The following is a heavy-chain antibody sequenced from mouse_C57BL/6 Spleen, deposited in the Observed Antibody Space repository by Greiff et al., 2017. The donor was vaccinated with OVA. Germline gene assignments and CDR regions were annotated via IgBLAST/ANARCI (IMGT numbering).Heavy chain of an antibody. CDR3: AYGGYSRGLAY. J-gene: IGHJ3*01. CDR1: GYTFTSYW. CDR2: IDPSDSET. V-gene: IGHV1-52*01. Sequence: QVQLQQPGAELVRPGSSVKLSCKASGYTFTSYWMHWVKQRPIQGLEWIGNIDPSDSETHYNQQFKDKATLTVDKSSSTAYMQLSRLASEDSAVYYCAYGGYSRGLAYWGQGTLVTVSA. D-gene: IGHD2-5*01.